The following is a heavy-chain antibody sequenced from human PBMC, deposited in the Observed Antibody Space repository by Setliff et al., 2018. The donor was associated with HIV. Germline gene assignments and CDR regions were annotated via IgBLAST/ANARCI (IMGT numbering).Heavy chain of an antibody. J-gene: IGHJ4*02. V-gene: IGHV3-7*01. Sequence: LRLSCAASGFTFSNSWMTWVRQAPGKGLEWVANIKKDGSDKFYVDSVKGRFAISRDNAKNSLYLQMNSLRVEDTALYYCARDLNWGFDYWGQGTLVTVSS. CDR2: IKKDGSDK. CDR3: ARDLNWGFDY. CDR1: GFTFSNSW. D-gene: IGHD7-27*01.